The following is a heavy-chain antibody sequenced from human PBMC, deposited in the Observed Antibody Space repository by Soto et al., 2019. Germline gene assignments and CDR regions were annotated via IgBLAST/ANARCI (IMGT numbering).Heavy chain of an antibody. CDR3: AHERRLQFPGDYYFDY. CDR1: GFSLSTSGVG. J-gene: IGHJ4*02. D-gene: IGHD5-12*01. V-gene: IGHV2-5*01. CDR2: IYWNDDK. Sequence: QITLKESGPPLVKPTQTLTLTCTFSGFSLSTSGVGVGWIRQPPGKALEWLALIYWNDDKRYSPSLKSRLTITKDTSKNQVVLTMTNMDPVDTATYYCAHERRLQFPGDYYFDYWGQGTLVTVSS.